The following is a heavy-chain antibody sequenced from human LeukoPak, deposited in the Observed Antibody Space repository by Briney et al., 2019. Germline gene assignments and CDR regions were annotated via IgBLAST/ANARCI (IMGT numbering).Heavy chain of an antibody. CDR2: IYSGGST. V-gene: IGHV3-53*01. J-gene: IGHJ4*02. D-gene: IGHD4-17*01. Sequence: PGGSLRLSCAVSGYIVSGKYMGWVRQAPGKGLEYLSVIYSGGSTYYIDSVKGRFTISRDNSKNTLYLQMNSLRVEDTAVYYCVSPGPTVTGGFEYWGQGTLVTVSS. CDR1: GYIVSGKY. CDR3: VSPGPTVTGGFEY.